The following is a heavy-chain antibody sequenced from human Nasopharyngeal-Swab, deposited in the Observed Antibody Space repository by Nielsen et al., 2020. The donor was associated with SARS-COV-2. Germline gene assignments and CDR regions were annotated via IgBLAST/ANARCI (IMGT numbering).Heavy chain of an antibody. CDR1: GFTFGTFA. J-gene: IGHJ3*02. CDR2: ISGSDAST. Sequence: GESLKISCGTSGFTFGTFAMGWVRQASGEGLEWVSVISGSDASTYYGDSVKGRFVISRDNSKNNLYLQMNNLKVEDAAIYYCVKKGQQWLADDAFDTWGQGTLVTISS. CDR3: VKKGQQWLADDAFDT. D-gene: IGHD6-19*01. V-gene: IGHV3-23*02.